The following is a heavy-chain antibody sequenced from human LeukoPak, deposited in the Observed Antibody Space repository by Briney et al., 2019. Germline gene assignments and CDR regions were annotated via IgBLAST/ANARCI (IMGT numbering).Heavy chain of an antibody. D-gene: IGHD3-22*01. CDR1: GYSFTSYW. V-gene: IGHV5-51*01. Sequence: GESLKISCKGSGYSFTSYWIGWVRQMPGKGLEWMGIIYPGDSDTRYSPSFQGQVTISADKSISTAYLQRSSLKASDTAMYYCARPTYYYDSSGYFDYFDYWGQGTLVTVSS. J-gene: IGHJ4*02. CDR2: IYPGDSDT. CDR3: ARPTYYYDSSGYFDYFDY.